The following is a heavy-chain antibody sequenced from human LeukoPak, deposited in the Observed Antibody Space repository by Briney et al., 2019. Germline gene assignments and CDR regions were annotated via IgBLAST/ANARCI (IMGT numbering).Heavy chain of an antibody. D-gene: IGHD3-10*01. CDR2: ISAYNGNT. CDR1: GYTFTSYG. V-gene: IGHV1-18*01. CDR3: VSWGGDYYGSGSYYN. J-gene: IGHJ4*02. Sequence: ASVKVSCKASGYTFTSYGISWVRQAPGQGLEWMGWISAYNGNTNYAQKLQGRVTMTTDTSTSTAYMELRSLRSDDTAVYYCVSWGGDYYGSGSYYNWGRGTLVTVSS.